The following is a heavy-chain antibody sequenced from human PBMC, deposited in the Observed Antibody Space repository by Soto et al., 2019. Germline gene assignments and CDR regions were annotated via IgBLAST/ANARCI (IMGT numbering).Heavy chain of an antibody. CDR2: FDPEDGET. CDR3: ATIQSPGIAAAGTLYNWFDP. D-gene: IGHD6-13*01. Sequence: GASVKVSCKVSGYTLTELSMHWVRQAPGKGLEWMGGFDPEDGETIYAQKFQGRVTMTEDTSTDTAYMELSSLRSEDTAVYYCATIQSPGIAAAGTLYNWFDPWGQGTLVTVSS. J-gene: IGHJ5*02. V-gene: IGHV1-24*01. CDR1: GYTLTELS.